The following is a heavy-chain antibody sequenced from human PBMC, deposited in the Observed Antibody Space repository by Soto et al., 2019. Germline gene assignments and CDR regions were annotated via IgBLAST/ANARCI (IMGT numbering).Heavy chain of an antibody. CDR2: INHSGST. J-gene: IGHJ5*02. D-gene: IGHD3-10*01. CDR1: GGSFSGYY. V-gene: IGHV4-34*01. CDR3: ARARNAPWITMVRGVPRQYNWFDP. Sequence: SETLSLTCAVYGGSFSGYYWSWIRQPPGKGLEWIGEINHSGSTNYNPSLKSRVTISVDTSKNQFSLKLSPVTAADTAVYYCARARNAPWITMVRGVPRQYNWFDPWGQGTLVTVSS.